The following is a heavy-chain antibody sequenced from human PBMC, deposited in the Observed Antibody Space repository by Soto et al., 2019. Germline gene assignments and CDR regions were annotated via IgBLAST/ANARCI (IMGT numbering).Heavy chain of an antibody. J-gene: IGHJ4*02. CDR3: ARVDHRGYFAILTDY. CDR1: GGSINGHF. CDR2: IYDSVNT. V-gene: IGHV4-59*11. Sequence: QVQLQESGPGLVRPSETLSLTCAVSGGSINGHFWSWIRQSPGKGLEWIGHIYDSVNTYYSPSLRSRVTISADMSKNQFSLNLRSVTAADTAVYYCARVDHRGYFAILTDYWGQGTLVTVSS. D-gene: IGHD3-9*01.